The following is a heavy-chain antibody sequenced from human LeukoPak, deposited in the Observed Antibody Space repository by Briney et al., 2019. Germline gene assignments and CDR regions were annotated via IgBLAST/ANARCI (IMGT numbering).Heavy chain of an antibody. CDR1: GYNFPTYW. CDR3: ARRTGEWFDP. D-gene: IGHD7-27*01. CDR2: IYPGDSDT. V-gene: IGHV5-51*01. J-gene: IGHJ5*02. Sequence: GESLKISGKGSGYNFPTYWIGWVRQMPGKGLQWMGIIYPGDSDTRYSPSFQGQVTISADKSISTAYLQWSSLKASDTAMYYCARRTGEWFDPWGQGTLVTVSS.